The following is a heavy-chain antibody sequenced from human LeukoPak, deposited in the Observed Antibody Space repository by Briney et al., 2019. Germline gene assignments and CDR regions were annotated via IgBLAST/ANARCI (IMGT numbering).Heavy chain of an antibody. Sequence: SETLSLTCTVSGGSGSSDSRSWIRQSPEKGLEWIGYIHYSGSTNYNPSLKSRVTTSVDTSKNQFSLKLSSVSAADTAVYYCARLDAAAGRYLQFFYWGQGTLVTVSS. J-gene: IGHJ4*02. V-gene: IGHV4-59*08. D-gene: IGHD5-24*01. CDR2: IHYSGST. CDR1: GGSGSSDS. CDR3: ARLDAAAGRYLQFFY.